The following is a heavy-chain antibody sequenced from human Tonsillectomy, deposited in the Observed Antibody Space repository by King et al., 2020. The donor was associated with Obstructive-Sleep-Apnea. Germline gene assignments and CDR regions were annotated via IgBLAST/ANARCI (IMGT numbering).Heavy chain of an antibody. CDR1: GFTFSTYG. CDR2: IWYDGSNN. J-gene: IGHJ6*02. CDR3: ARGAGSYRNSGMDV. V-gene: IGHV3-33*01. Sequence: VQLVESGGGVVQPGRSLRLSCAASGFTFSTYGMHWVRQAPGKGLERVAVIWYDGSNNYYADSLKDRFTISRDNSKNTLYLQMNSLRADDTALYYCARGAGSYRNSGMDVWGQGTTVTVSS. D-gene: IGHD3-16*02.